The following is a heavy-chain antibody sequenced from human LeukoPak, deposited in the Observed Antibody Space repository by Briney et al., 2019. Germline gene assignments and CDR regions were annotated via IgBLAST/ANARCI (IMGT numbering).Heavy chain of an antibody. Sequence: PGGSLRLSCVASGFTFSSYWMSWVRQAPGKGLEWVANIKQDGSEKYYVDSVKGRFTISRDNAKNSLYLQMNSLRAEDTAVYYCARAYSSSWYLFVFDYWGQGTLVTVSS. CDR2: IKQDGSEK. V-gene: IGHV3-7*01. D-gene: IGHD6-13*01. J-gene: IGHJ4*02. CDR1: GFTFSSYW. CDR3: ARAYSSSWYLFVFDY.